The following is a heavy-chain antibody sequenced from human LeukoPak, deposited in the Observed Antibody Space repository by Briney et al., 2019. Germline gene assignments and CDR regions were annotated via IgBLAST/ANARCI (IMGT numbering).Heavy chain of an antibody. D-gene: IGHD3-10*01. CDR1: GDSVINGDR. CDR2: VSHSGYT. V-gene: IGHV4-4*01. CDR3: SRRSGTYTWHLDV. Sequence: GSLTLTCDASGDSVINGDRWTWVRQPPGRVVEGSGVVSHSGYTNYDPSLESRVTISIDNSNNHLSLTLRTVSAADTAVYFCSRRSGTYTWHLDVWGRGNLVTVSS. J-gene: IGHJ2*01.